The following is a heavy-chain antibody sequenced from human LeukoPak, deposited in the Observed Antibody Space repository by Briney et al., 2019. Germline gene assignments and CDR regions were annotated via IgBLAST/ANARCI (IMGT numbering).Heavy chain of an antibody. V-gene: IGHV4-34*01. Sequence: SETLSLTCAVYGGSFSGYYWSWIRQPPGKGLEWIGEINHSGSTNYNPSLKSRVTISVDTSKNQFSLKLSSVTAADTAVYYCARVKKQYQLLLYIWGIFDYWGQGTLVTVSS. CDR1: GGSFSGYY. CDR2: INHSGST. D-gene: IGHD2-2*01. J-gene: IGHJ4*02. CDR3: ARVKKQYQLLLYIWGIFDY.